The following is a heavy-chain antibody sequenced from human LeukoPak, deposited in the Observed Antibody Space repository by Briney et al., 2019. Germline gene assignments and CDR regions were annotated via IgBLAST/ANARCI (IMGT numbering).Heavy chain of an antibody. V-gene: IGHV3-21*01. J-gene: IGHJ4*02. D-gene: IGHD1-26*01. CDR2: IDTSSGYI. CDR1: GFTFSNYS. Sequence: GGSLRLSCAASGFTFSNYSMNWVRQPPGEGLQWVSSIDTSSGYISYADSLRGRFTISRDNAKNSLYLQMNSLRAEDTAVYYCARDTNSGSPFDFWGLGTLVTVSS. CDR3: ARDTNSGSPFDF.